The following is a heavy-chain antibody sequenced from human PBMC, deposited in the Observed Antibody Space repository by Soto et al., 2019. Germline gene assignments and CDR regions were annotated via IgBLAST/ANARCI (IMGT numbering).Heavy chain of an antibody. Sequence: SETLSLTCTVSGGSISSGGYYWSWIRQHPGKGLEWIGYIYYSGSTYYNPSLKSRVTISVDTSKNQFSLKLSSVTAADTAVYYCARSLHLGELSLTYWGQGTLVTVSS. CDR2: IYYSGST. CDR1: GGSISSGGYY. D-gene: IGHD3-16*02. J-gene: IGHJ4*02. CDR3: ARSLHLGELSLTY. V-gene: IGHV4-31*03.